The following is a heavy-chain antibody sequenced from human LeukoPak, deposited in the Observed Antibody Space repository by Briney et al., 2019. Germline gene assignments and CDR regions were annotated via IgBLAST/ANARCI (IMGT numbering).Heavy chain of an antibody. CDR2: INHSGST. Sequence: KPSETLSLTCAVYGGSFSGYYWSWIRQPPGKGLEWIGEINHSGSTNYNPSLKSRVTISVDTSKNQFSLKLSSVTAADTAVYYCARLRMIRYFDWHDAFDIWGQGTMVTVSS. D-gene: IGHD3-9*01. V-gene: IGHV4-34*01. CDR1: GGSFSGYY. J-gene: IGHJ3*02. CDR3: ARLRMIRYFDWHDAFDI.